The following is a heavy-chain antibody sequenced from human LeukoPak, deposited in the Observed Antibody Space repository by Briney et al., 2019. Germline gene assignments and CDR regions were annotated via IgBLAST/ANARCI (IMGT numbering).Heavy chain of an antibody. CDR2: IYYSGST. Sequence: ETLSLTCTVSGGSISSSSYYWGWIRQPPGKGLEWIGSIYYSGSTYYNPSLKSRVTISVDTSKNQFSLKLSSVAAADTAVYYCASPLHYYDSSGYYSTFDYWGQGTLVTVSS. CDR1: GGSISSSSYY. CDR3: ASPLHYYDSSGYYSTFDY. J-gene: IGHJ4*02. V-gene: IGHV4-39*01. D-gene: IGHD3-22*01.